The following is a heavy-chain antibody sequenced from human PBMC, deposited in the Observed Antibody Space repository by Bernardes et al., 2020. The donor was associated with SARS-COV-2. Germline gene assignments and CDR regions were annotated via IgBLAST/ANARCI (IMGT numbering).Heavy chain of an antibody. J-gene: IGHJ6*02. Sequence: SETLSLTCTVSGDSIVTYYYTWIRQPAGKGLEWIGRIYPSGSTNYNPSLKSRVTMSVDTSKNQLSLKLNSVTAADTAVYYCARDFRDSYSYYYYTMDVWGQGTTVTVSS. CDR2: IYPSGST. CDR3: ARDFRDSYSYYYYTMDV. CDR1: GDSIVTYY. V-gene: IGHV4-4*07. D-gene: IGHD3-10*01.